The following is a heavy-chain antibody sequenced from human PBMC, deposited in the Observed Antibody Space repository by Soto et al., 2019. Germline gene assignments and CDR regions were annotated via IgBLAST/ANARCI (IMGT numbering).Heavy chain of an antibody. CDR2: ITYDGSNK. CDR1: GFNFDNYG. V-gene: IGHV3-30*18. Sequence: PGGSLRLSCQASGFNFDNYGMHWVRQAPGKGLEWVAVITYDGSNKYYADSVEGRFTISRDNSKNTLSLHLNTLKPEETAVYHCAKDRVGGTFYTPLGFWGQGTLVTVSS. D-gene: IGHD1-1*01. CDR3: AKDRVGGTFYTPLGF. J-gene: IGHJ4*02.